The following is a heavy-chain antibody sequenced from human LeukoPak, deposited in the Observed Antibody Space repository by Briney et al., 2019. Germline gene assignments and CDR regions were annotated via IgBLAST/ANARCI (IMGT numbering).Heavy chain of an antibody. V-gene: IGHV3-23*01. CDR1: GFTFSSYA. Sequence: GESLRLSCAASGFTFSSYAMSWVRQAPGKGLEWVSAISGSGGSTYYADSVKGRFTISRDNSKNTLYLQMNSLRAEDTAVYYCAKGSYYYYYYGMDVWGQGTTVTVSS. CDR2: ISGSGGST. J-gene: IGHJ6*02. D-gene: IGHD1-26*01. CDR3: AKGSYYYYYYGMDV.